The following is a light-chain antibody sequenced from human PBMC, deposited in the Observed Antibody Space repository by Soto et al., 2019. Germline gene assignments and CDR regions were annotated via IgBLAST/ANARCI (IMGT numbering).Light chain of an antibody. CDR3: QQYNNWRGT. Sequence: EIVMTQSPATLSVSPGERATLSCRASQSVSSTLAWYQQKPGQAPRLLIYGASTRATVIPARFSGSRSGTEFTLTISSLQSEDFAVYYCQQYNNWRGTFGQGTKVEIK. V-gene: IGKV3-15*01. CDR2: GAS. CDR1: QSVSST. J-gene: IGKJ1*01.